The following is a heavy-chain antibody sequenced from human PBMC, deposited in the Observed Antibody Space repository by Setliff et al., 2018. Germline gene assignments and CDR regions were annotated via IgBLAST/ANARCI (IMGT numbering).Heavy chain of an antibody. J-gene: IGHJ4*02. CDR3: ARERVLRFLRGFDY. Sequence: PSETLSLTCTVSSGSITSTDYYWGWIRQPPGKGLDWIGSIYYSGATYYNPSLKSRVTISVDTSKNQFSLRLSSVTAADTAVYYCARERVLRFLRGFDYWGQGTLVTVS. V-gene: IGHV4-39*07. CDR2: IYYSGAT. CDR1: SGSITSTDYY. D-gene: IGHD3-3*01.